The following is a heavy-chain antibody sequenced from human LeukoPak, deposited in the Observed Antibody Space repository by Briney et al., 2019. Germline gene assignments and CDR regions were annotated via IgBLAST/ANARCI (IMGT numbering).Heavy chain of an antibody. J-gene: IGHJ2*01. CDR3: VRSGGYCSSTTCHVEYFDL. CDR1: GGPTSSNYY. D-gene: IGHD2-2*01. Sequence: AETLSLTCTVSGGPTSSNYYWGWIRQPPGADLEGIGSIYYSGNTYYNPFLKSRVTISVDRSTTQFSLKLTSVIAADTAVYSCVRSGGYCSSTTCHVEYFDLWGRGTLVSVSS. V-gene: IGHV4-39*01. CDR2: IYYSGNT.